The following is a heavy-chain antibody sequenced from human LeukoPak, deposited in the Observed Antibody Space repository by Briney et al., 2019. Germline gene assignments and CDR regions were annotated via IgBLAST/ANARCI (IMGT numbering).Heavy chain of an antibody. Sequence: GRSLRLSCAASGFTFAIYGMRWVRQAPGKGLEWVAFIWPDGRNEFYVDSVKGRFSISRDNSKNTVYLQINSLRAEDTAVYYCGKTTAGYSSGQKPAWPVDYWGQGTLVTVSS. J-gene: IGHJ4*02. CDR1: GFTFAIYG. CDR3: GKTTAGYSSGQKPAWPVDY. D-gene: IGHD5-18*01. CDR2: IWPDGRNE. V-gene: IGHV3-33*06.